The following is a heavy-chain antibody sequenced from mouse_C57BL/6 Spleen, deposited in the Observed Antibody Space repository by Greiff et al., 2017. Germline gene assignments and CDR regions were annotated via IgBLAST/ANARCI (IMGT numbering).Heavy chain of an antibody. J-gene: IGHJ1*03. Sequence: VQLQQPGAELVRPGSSVKLSCKASGYTFTSYWMHWVKQRPIQGLEWIGNIDPSDSETHYNQKFKDKATLTVDKSSSTAYMQLSSLTSEDSAVYCCARDRDSPLYFDGWGTGTTVTVAS. CDR3: ARDRDSPLYFDG. D-gene: IGHD3-1*01. CDR2: IDPSDSET. CDR1: GYTFTSYW. V-gene: IGHV1-52*01.